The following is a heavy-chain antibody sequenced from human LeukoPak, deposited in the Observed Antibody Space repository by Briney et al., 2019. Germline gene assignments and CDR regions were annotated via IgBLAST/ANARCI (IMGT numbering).Heavy chain of an antibody. CDR3: AKGTDYDIHYYYYYMDV. CDR2: INHDGSST. J-gene: IGHJ6*03. V-gene: IGHV3-74*01. Sequence: GGSLRLSCATSGFTFTTFWMHWVRQAPGKGLVWVSRINHDGSSTNYADSVKGRFTISRDNAKNTLYLQMNSLRAEDTALYYCAKGTDYDIHYYYYYMDVWGKGTTVTVS. D-gene: IGHD3-9*01. CDR1: GFTFTTFW.